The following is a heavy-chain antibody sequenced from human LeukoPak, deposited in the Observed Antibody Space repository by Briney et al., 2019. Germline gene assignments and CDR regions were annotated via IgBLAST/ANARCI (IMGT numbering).Heavy chain of an antibody. V-gene: IGHV1-8*01. CDR1: GYTFTSYD. D-gene: IGHD1-20*01. CDR2: MNPNGGNT. J-gene: IGHJ4*02. CDR3: ARGITGTTRGSQDYFDY. Sequence: GASVKVSCKASGYTFTSYDINWVRQATGQGLEWMGWMNPNGGNTGYAQKFQGRVTMTRNTSISTAYMELSSLRSEDTAVYYWARGITGTTRGSQDYFDYWGQGTLVTVSS.